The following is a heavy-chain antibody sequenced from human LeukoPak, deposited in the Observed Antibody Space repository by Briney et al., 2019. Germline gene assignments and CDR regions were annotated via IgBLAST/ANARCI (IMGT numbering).Heavy chain of an antibody. V-gene: IGHV4-34*01. J-gene: IGHJ5*02. Sequence: SETLSLTCAVYGGSFSGYYWSWIRQPPGKGLEWIGEINHSGSTNYNPSLKSRVTISVDTSKNQFSLKLSSVTAADTALYYCARGSPNIVVVPAAPKGWFDPWGQGTLVTVSS. CDR1: GGSFSGYY. D-gene: IGHD2-2*01. CDR2: INHSGST. CDR3: ARGSPNIVVVPAAPKGWFDP.